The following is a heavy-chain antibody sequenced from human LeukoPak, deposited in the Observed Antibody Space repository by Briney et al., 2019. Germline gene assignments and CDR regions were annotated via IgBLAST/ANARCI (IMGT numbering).Heavy chain of an antibody. Sequence: QSGGSLRLSCAASGCTFSSYAMHWVRQAPGKGLEWVAVISYDGSNKYYADSVKGRFTISRDNSKNTLYLQMNSLRAEDTAVYYCARESGGSYFKEAEYFQHWGQGTLVTVSS. CDR1: GCTFSSYA. V-gene: IGHV3-30-3*01. J-gene: IGHJ1*01. CDR3: ARESGGSYFKEAEYFQH. D-gene: IGHD1-26*01. CDR2: ISYDGSNK.